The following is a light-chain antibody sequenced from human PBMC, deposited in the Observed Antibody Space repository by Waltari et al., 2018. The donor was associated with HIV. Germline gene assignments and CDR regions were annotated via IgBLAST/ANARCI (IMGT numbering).Light chain of an antibody. J-gene: IGKJ5*01. CDR3: QQYGGSLIT. Sequence: VLTQSPGTRSLSPGEEATLSCRSSQSVSSSYLAWYQQRPVQPPRLLIYAASNRATGISHRFGGSGSGTDFTLTISRLEPEDFAVYYCQQYGGSLITFGKGTRLDMK. CDR1: QSVSSSY. CDR2: AAS. V-gene: IGKV3-20*01.